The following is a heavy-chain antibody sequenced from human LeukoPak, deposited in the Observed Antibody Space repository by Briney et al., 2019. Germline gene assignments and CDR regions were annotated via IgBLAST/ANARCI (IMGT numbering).Heavy chain of an antibody. CDR1: GFSFSDYW. CDR2: IKTDGSVT. CDR3: GRDNNYKVDV. J-gene: IGHJ6*04. V-gene: IGHV3-74*01. Sequence: PGGSLTLSCAASGFSFSDYWMAWVRQAPGKGLVWVSNIKTDGSVTNYADSVKGRSTISRDNAKNTLYLQMNSLRAEDTAVYYCGRDNNYKVDVWGKGTTVTVSS. D-gene: IGHD4-11*01.